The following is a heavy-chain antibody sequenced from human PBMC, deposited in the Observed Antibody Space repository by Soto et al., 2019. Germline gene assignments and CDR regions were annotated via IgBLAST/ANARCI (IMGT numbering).Heavy chain of an antibody. V-gene: IGHV3-9*01. J-gene: IGHJ4*02. CDR1: GLTFDNYA. CDR2: ISWSGGDK. Sequence: EVQLVESGGDLVQPGRSLRLACAASGLTFDNYAMHWVRQLPGKGLEWVSGISWSGGDKAYAASVKGRCSISRDNATKSLYLHIDSLRLEDTAVYYCVKDSYYDILTGFSYFDYWGRGTAVTVSS. CDR3: VKDSYYDILTGFSYFDY. D-gene: IGHD3-9*01.